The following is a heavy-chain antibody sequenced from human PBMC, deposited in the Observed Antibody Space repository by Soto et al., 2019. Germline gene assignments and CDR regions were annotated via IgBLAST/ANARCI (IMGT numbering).Heavy chain of an antibody. V-gene: IGHV1-69*06. J-gene: IGHJ6*02. Sequence: QVRLVQSGAEVKKPGSSVKVSCKVSGGTFSKYSLSWVRQTPGQGLEWMGGITPFVDTSNYAQRFLGRVTITADKPTNTAFLEVRGLKSEDTALYFCASTIYCNGSSSYSRHYYGMDVWGQGTTVTVSS. D-gene: IGHD2-15*01. CDR3: ASTIYCNGSSSYSRHYYGMDV. CDR1: GGTFSKYS. CDR2: ITPFVDTS.